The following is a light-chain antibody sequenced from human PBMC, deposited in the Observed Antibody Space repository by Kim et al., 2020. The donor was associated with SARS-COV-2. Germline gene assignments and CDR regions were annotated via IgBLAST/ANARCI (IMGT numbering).Light chain of an antibody. Sequence: ASVGDRVTITCRASQGISNDVAWYQQKPGKVPKLLIDAASALQSGVPSRFSGSGSGTDFTLTITSLQPEDGAAYYCQQCKGAPWTFGQGTKVEIK. CDR3: QQCKGAPWT. CDR1: QGISND. V-gene: IGKV1-27*01. CDR2: AAS. J-gene: IGKJ1*01.